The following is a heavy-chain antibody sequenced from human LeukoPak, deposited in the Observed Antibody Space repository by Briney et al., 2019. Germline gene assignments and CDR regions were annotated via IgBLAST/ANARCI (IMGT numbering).Heavy chain of an antibody. CDR3: ARANGYCSSISCFLDY. D-gene: IGHD2-2*01. J-gene: IGHJ4*02. V-gene: IGHV1-69*06. CDR2: IIPIFGTA. Sequence: VASVKVSCKTSGGTFSSHVISWARQAPGQGLEWMGGIIPIFGTANYAQKFQGRVTITADKFTNKVYMELSSLRSDDTAIYFCARANGYCSSISCFLDYWGQGTLVTVSS. CDR1: GGTFSSHV.